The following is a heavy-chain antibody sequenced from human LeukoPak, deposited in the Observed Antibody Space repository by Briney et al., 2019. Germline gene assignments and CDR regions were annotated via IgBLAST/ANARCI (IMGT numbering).Heavy chain of an antibody. CDR1: GFTFSSYA. J-gene: IGHJ6*02. Sequence: PGGSLRLSCEASGFTFSSYAMSWVRQAPGKGLEWVAVISYDGSNKYYADSVKGRFTISRDNSKNTLYLQMNSLRAEDTAVYYCASDRGAYYYYYGMDVWGQGTTVTVSS. CDR2: ISYDGSNK. V-gene: IGHV3-30*04. CDR3: ASDRGAYYYYYGMDV. D-gene: IGHD2-15*01.